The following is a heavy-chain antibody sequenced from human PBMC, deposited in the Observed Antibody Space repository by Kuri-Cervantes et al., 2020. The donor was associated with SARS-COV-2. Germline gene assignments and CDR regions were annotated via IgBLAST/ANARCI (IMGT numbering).Heavy chain of an antibody. CDR2: ISYDGSNK. Sequence: GESLKISCAASGFTVSSNYMSWVRQAPGKGLEWVAVISYDGSNKYYADSVKGRFTISRDNSKNTLYLQMNSLRAEDTAVYYCAKGGYCSSTSCYLLDYWGQGTLVTVSS. J-gene: IGHJ4*02. CDR3: AKGGYCSSTSCYLLDY. CDR1: GFTVSSNY. V-gene: IGHV3-30*18. D-gene: IGHD2-2*01.